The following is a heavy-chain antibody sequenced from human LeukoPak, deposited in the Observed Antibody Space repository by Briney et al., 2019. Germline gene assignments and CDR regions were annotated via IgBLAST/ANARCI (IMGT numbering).Heavy chain of an antibody. CDR1: GGSFSGYY. D-gene: IGHD1-14*01. J-gene: IGHJ4*02. CDR3: ARDRSEFDY. Sequence: SETLSLTCAVYGGSFSGYYWSWIRQPPGKGLEWMGEINHSGSTNYNPSLKSRVTISVDTSKDQFSLKLSSVTAADTAVYYCARDRSEFDYWGQGTLVTVSS. CDR2: INHSGST. V-gene: IGHV4-34*01.